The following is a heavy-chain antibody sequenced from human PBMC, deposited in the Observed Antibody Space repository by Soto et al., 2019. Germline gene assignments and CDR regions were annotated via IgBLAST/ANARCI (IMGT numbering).Heavy chain of an antibody. D-gene: IGHD1-26*01. CDR3: AREAIVAGATTGMDV. J-gene: IGHJ6*02. V-gene: IGHV1-46*01. CDR1: GCTLTTLF. Sequence: GAPVKGTSKAFGCTLTTLFLCSVRQAPGKGLEWMGVINPGYPAGRSTTYAQKFQGRVTMTTDTSTSTVYMELSRLRSDDTAVYYCAREAIVAGATTGMDVWGQGTTVTVSS. CDR2: INPGYPAGRST.